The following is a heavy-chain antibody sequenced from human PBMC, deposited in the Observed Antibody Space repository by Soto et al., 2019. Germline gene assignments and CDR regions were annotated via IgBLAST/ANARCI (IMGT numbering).Heavy chain of an antibody. CDR3: ARGYCSSTSCHFDY. CDR2: INPNSGGT. Sequence: ASVKVSCKASGYTFTGQYIHWVRQAPGQGLEWMGWINPNSGGTNYAQKFQGWVTMTRDTSISTAYMELSRLRSDDTAVYYCARGYCSSTSCHFDYWGQGTLVTVSS. D-gene: IGHD2-2*01. V-gene: IGHV1-2*04. J-gene: IGHJ4*02. CDR1: GYTFTGQY.